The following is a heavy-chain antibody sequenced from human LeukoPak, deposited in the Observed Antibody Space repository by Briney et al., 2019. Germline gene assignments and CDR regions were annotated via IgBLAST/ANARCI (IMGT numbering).Heavy chain of an antibody. J-gene: IGHJ4*02. CDR3: ARSPYDFGSGYVDY. Sequence: SETLSLTCTVSGGSISSYYWSWIRQPPGKGLEWIGYIYYSGSTNYNPSLKSRVTISVDTSKNQFSLKLSSVTAADTAVYYCARSPYDFGSGYVDYWGQGTLVTVSS. CDR2: IYYSGST. V-gene: IGHV4-59*01. CDR1: GGSISSYY. D-gene: IGHD3-3*01.